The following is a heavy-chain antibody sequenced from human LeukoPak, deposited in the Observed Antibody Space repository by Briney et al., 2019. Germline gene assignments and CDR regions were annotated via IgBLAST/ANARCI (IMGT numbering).Heavy chain of an antibody. CDR3: ASSSSGWYSYNFDY. V-gene: IGHV3-11*01. CDR2: ISSSGSTI. Sequence: GGSLRLSCAASGFTFSDYYMSWIRQAPGKGLEWVSYISSSGSTIYYADSVKGRFTISRDNAKNSLYLQMDSLRAEDTAVYYCASSSSGWYSYNFDYWGQGTLVTVSS. CDR1: GFTFSDYY. D-gene: IGHD6-19*01. J-gene: IGHJ4*02.